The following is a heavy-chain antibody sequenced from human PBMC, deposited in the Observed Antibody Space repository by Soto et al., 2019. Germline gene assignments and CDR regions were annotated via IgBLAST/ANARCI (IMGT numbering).Heavy chain of an antibody. CDR1: GYTLTELS. V-gene: IGHV1-24*01. CDR3: AAGIAAAGTYDY. Sequence: SVKVSCKVSGYTLTELSMHWVRQAPGKGLEWIGGFDPEDGETIYAQKFQGRVTMTEDTSTDTAYMELSSLRSEDTAVYYCAAGIAAAGTYDYWGQGTLVTV. CDR2: FDPEDGET. J-gene: IGHJ4*02. D-gene: IGHD6-13*01.